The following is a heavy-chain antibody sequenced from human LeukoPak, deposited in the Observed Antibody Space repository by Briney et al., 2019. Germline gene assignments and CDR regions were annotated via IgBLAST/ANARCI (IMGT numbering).Heavy chain of an antibody. D-gene: IGHD3-9*01. Sequence: YPGGPLRLFCAASGFTFSNYAMSWARQAPGKGLEWVSAITGGGSGIYYAVSMKSRFTISRDYSKNTLYLQINGLRAEDTAVYYCAKWGDYDVLTGYYVSDYWGQGTLVTVSS. J-gene: IGHJ4*02. CDR2: ITGGGSGI. V-gene: IGHV3-23*01. CDR1: GFTFSNYA. CDR3: AKWGDYDVLTGYYVSDY.